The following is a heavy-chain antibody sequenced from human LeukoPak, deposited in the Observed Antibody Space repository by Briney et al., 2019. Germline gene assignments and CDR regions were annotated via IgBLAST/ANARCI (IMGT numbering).Heavy chain of an antibody. V-gene: IGHV3-21*04. CDR3: ARDSTGASGSYYVDN. CDR1: GFTFSSYS. J-gene: IGHJ4*02. D-gene: IGHD1-26*01. CDR2: ISSSSSYI. Sequence: GGSLRLSCAASGFTFSSYSMNWVRQAPGKGLEWVSSISSSSSYIYYADSVKGRFTISRDNAKNSLYLQMNSLRAEDTALYYCARDSTGASGSYYVDNWGQGTLVTVSS.